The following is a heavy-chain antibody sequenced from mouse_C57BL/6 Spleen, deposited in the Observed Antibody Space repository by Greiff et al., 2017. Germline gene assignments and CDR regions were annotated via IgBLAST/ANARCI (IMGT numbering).Heavy chain of an antibody. CDR1: GYAFSSYW. V-gene: IGHV1-80*01. D-gene: IGHD2-4*01. Sequence: VQLQQSGAELVKPGASVKISCKASGYAFSSYWMNWVKQRPGKGLEWIGQIYPGDGDTNYNGKFKGKATLTADKSSSTAYMQLSSLTSEDSAVYFCARNPYDYDLYYFDYWGQGTTLTVSS. CDR2: IYPGDGDT. J-gene: IGHJ2*01. CDR3: ARNPYDYDLYYFDY.